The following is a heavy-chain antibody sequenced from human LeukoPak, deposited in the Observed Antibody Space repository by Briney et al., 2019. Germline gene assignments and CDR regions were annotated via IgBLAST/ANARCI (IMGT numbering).Heavy chain of an antibody. CDR1: GYSFTSYW. V-gene: IGHV5-10-1*01. CDR2: IDPSDSYT. D-gene: IGHD1-1*01. Sequence: GESLKISCQGSGYSFTSYWISWVRQMPGKGLEWMGRIDPSDSYTNYSPSFQGHVTISADKSISTAYLQWSSLKASDTAMYYCARHETGLTDYWGQGTLVTVSS. J-gene: IGHJ4*02. CDR3: ARHETGLTDY.